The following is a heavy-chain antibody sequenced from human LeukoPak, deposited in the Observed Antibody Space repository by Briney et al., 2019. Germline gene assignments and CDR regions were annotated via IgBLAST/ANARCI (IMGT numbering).Heavy chain of an antibody. V-gene: IGHV4-39*07. Sequence: SETLSLTCTVSGASISSDSNYWALVRQPPGKGLQWIGSIYHTGSTFYNPSLMSRVSISIDSSKNQFSLKLSSVTVADTALYYCARDISISWFYSWGQGTLVSVSS. CDR3: ARDISISWFYS. D-gene: IGHD3-3*02. J-gene: IGHJ5*01. CDR2: IYHTGST. CDR1: GASISSDSNY.